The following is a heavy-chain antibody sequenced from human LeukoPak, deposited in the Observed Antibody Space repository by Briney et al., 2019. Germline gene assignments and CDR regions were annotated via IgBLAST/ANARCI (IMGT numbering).Heavy chain of an antibody. V-gene: IGHV3-30*04. Sequence: GGSLRLSCAASGFTFSSYAMHWVRQAPGKGLEWVAVKSYDGSNKYYADSVKGRFTISRDNSKNTLYLQMNSLRAEDTAVYYCARLPVVRGVMNYWGQGTLVTVSS. CDR1: GFTFSSYA. CDR3: ARLPVVRGVMNY. J-gene: IGHJ4*02. CDR2: KSYDGSNK. D-gene: IGHD3-10*01.